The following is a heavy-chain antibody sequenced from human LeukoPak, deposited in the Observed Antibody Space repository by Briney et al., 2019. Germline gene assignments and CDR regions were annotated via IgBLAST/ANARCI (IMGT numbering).Heavy chain of an antibody. CDR1: GYSFTSYW. D-gene: IGHD2-21*02. J-gene: IGHJ5*02. CDR3: ARRGQTADWFDP. Sequence: GESLKISCKGSGYSFTSYWIGWVRQMPAKGLEWMGIIYPGDSDTRYSPSFQGQVTISVDKSINTAYLQWSSLKASDTAIYYCARRGQTADWFDPWGQGTLVTVSS. V-gene: IGHV5-51*01. CDR2: IYPGDSDT.